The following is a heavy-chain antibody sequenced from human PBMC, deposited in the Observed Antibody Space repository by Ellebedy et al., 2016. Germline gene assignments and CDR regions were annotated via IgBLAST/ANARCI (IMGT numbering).Heavy chain of an antibody. CDR1: GFTFSSYA. CDR2: ISSNGGST. Sequence: GGSLRLPCSASGFTFSSYAMHWVRQAPGKGLEYVSAISSNGGSTYYADSVKGRFTISRDNSKNTLYLQMSSLRAEDTAVYYCVRVWFGESFDYWGQGTLVTVSS. J-gene: IGHJ4*02. V-gene: IGHV3-64D*09. D-gene: IGHD3-10*01. CDR3: VRVWFGESFDY.